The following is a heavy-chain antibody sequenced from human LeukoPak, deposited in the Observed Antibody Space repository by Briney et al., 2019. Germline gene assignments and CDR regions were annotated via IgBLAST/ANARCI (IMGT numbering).Heavy chain of an antibody. Sequence: PSETLSLTCTVSAGSISSSSYYWGWIRQPPGKGLEWIGSIYYSGSTHYNPSLKSRVTISVDTSKNQFSLKLSSVTAADTAVYYCARDRYYYDSSGYYLDYWGLGTLVTVSS. J-gene: IGHJ4*02. V-gene: IGHV4-39*07. CDR3: ARDRYYYDSSGYYLDY. D-gene: IGHD3-22*01. CDR2: IYYSGST. CDR1: AGSISSSSYY.